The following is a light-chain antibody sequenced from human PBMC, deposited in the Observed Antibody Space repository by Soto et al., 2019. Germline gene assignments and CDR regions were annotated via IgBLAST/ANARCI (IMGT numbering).Light chain of an antibody. CDR1: SSDVGGYNY. Sequence: QSVLTQPASVSGSPGRSITISCTGTSSDVGGYNYVSWYQQHPGKAPKFMIYDVSNRPSGVSNRFSGSKSDNTASLTISGLQAEDEADYYCSSYTTSNTRQIVFGTGTKVTVL. CDR3: SSYTTSNTRQIV. V-gene: IGLV2-14*01. J-gene: IGLJ1*01. CDR2: DVS.